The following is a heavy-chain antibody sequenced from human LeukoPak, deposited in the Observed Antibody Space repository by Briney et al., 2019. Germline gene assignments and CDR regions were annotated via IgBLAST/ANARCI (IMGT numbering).Heavy chain of an antibody. Sequence: GGSLRLSCAASGFTFSSYSMNWVRQAPAKGLEWVSSISSSSSYIYYADSVKGRFTISRDNAKNSLYLQMNSLRAEDTAVYYCARDSGSGSWPTYYFDYWGQGTLVTVSS. CDR2: ISSSSSYI. CDR3: ARDSGSGSWPTYYFDY. D-gene: IGHD3-10*01. V-gene: IGHV3-21*01. CDR1: GFTFSSYS. J-gene: IGHJ4*02.